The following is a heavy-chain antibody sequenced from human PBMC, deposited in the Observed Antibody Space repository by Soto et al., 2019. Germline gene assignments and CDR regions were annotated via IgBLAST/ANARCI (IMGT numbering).Heavy chain of an antibody. Sequence: TLSLTCAVSGGSISSSNWWSWVRQPPGKGLEWIGEIYHSGSTNYNPSLKSRVTISVDKSKNQSSLKLSSVTAADTAVYYCARNPRRITIFGVVTTNWFDPWGQGTLVTVSS. V-gene: IGHV4-4*02. CDR3: ARNPRRITIFGVVTTNWFDP. CDR2: IYHSGST. J-gene: IGHJ5*02. CDR1: GGSISSSNW. D-gene: IGHD3-3*01.